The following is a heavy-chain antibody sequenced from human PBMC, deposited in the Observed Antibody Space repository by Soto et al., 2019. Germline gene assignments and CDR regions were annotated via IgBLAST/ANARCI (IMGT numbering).Heavy chain of an antibody. Sequence: PGGSLRLSCAASGFTFSSYWMSWVRQAPGKGLEWVANIKQDGSEKYYVDSVKGRFTISRDNAKNSLYLQMNSLRAEDTAVYYCARFYYVSSFFLLSPYYYQNVMHVWGQGTMVTV. D-gene: IGHD3-22*01. CDR1: GFTFSSYW. CDR2: IKQDGSEK. CDR3: ARFYYVSSFFLLSPYYYQNVMHV. J-gene: IGHJ6*02. V-gene: IGHV3-7*04.